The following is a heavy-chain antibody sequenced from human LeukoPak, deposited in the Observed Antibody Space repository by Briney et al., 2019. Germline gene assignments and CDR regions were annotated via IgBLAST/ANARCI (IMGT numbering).Heavy chain of an antibody. CDR2: INPSGGST. J-gene: IGHJ6*02. CDR3: ARETYYYDSSGPGAGMDV. Sequence: ASVKVSCKASGYTFTSYAMNWVRQAPGQGLEWMGIINPSGGSTSYAQKFQGRVTMTRDTSTSTVYMELSSLRSEDTAVYYCARETYYYDSSGPGAGMDVWGQGPTVTVSS. CDR1: GYTFTSYA. V-gene: IGHV1-46*01. D-gene: IGHD3-22*01.